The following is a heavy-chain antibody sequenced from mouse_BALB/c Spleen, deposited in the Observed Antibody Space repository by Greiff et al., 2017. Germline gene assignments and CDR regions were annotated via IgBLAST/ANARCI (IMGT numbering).Heavy chain of an antibody. D-gene: IGHD1-2*01. CDR1: GYTFTSYN. Sequence: LQQPGAELVKPGASVKMSCKASGYTFTSYNMHWVKQTPGQGLEWIGAIYPGNGDTSYNQKFKGKATLTADKSSSTAYMQLSSLTSEDSAVYYCAREGAATFAYWGQGTLVTVSA. CDR2: IYPGNGDT. J-gene: IGHJ3*01. V-gene: IGHV1-12*01. CDR3: AREGAATFAY.